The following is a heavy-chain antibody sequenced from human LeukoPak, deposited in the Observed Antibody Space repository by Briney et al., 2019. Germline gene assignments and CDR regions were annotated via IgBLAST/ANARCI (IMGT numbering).Heavy chain of an antibody. CDR3: AIGDSSGRYKWFDP. Sequence: GASVKVSCKASGYTFTGYYMHWVRQAPGQGLEWMGWINPNSGGTNYAQKFQGRVTMTRDTSISTAYMELSRLRSDATAVYYCAIGDSSGRYKWFDPWGQGALVTVSS. CDR2: INPNSGGT. J-gene: IGHJ5*02. CDR1: GYTFTGYY. D-gene: IGHD6-19*01. V-gene: IGHV1-2*02.